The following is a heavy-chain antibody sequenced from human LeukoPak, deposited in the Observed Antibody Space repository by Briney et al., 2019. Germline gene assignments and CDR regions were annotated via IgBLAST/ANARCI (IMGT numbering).Heavy chain of an antibody. V-gene: IGHV4-61*02. Sequence: PSQTLSLTCTVSGDSISNLNYYWSWIRQPAGKGLEWIGRIYASGSTYYNPSLKSRVTISVDTSKNQFSLKLSSVTAADTAVYYCARPSTYYYDSSGHGAFDIWGQGTMVTVSS. J-gene: IGHJ3*02. CDR1: GDSISNLNYY. CDR3: ARPSTYYYDSSGHGAFDI. CDR2: IYASGST. D-gene: IGHD3-22*01.